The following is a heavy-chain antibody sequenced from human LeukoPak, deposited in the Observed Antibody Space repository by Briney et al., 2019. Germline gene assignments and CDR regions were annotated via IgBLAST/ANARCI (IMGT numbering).Heavy chain of an antibody. CDR1: GFTFSGHA. Sequence: GGSLRLSCAASGFTFSGHAMGWVCQAPGKGLEWVSSITGSGGGTYYGDSVKGRFTISRDNSMNTLFLQMNSLRAEDTAVYYCAKDGGGSLEWLPPMDVWGQGTTVTVSS. CDR2: ITGSGGGT. J-gene: IGHJ6*02. V-gene: IGHV3-23*01. D-gene: IGHD3-3*01. CDR3: AKDGGGSLEWLPPMDV.